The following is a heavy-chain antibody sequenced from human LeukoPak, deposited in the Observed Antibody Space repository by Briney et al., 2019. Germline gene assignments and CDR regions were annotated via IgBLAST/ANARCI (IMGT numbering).Heavy chain of an antibody. CDR1: GFTVSSNY. CDR2: IYSGGGT. D-gene: IGHD5-18*01. Sequence: QSGGSLRLSCAASGFTVSSNYMSWVRQAPGKGLEWVSVIYSGGGTYYADSVKGRFTISRDNSKNTLYLQMNSLRAEDTAVYFCARAAYGYQYYFDYWGQGTLVTVSS. J-gene: IGHJ4*02. CDR3: ARAAYGYQYYFDY. V-gene: IGHV3-53*01.